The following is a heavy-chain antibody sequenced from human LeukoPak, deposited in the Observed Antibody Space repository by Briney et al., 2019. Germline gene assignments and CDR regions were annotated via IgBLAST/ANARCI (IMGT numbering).Heavy chain of an antibody. D-gene: IGHD6-19*01. J-gene: IGHJ4*02. Sequence: PGGSLRLSCAASRFTLSNYWMSWVRQAPGKGLEWVANIKQDGSETYYVDSVKGRFTISRDNAKNSLSLQMNSLRAEDTAVYYCARQPGSGCLDYWGQGTLVTVSS. V-gene: IGHV3-7*01. CDR2: IKQDGSET. CDR3: ARQPGSGCLDY. CDR1: RFTLSNYW.